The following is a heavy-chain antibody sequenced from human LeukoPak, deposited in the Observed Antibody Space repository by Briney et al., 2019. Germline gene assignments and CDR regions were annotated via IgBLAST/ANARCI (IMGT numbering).Heavy chain of an antibody. CDR2: IRYDGSNK. CDR1: GFTFSSYG. D-gene: IGHD3-10*01. CDR3: ARDEDPAVPMVRNRFDP. V-gene: IGHV3-30*02. J-gene: IGHJ5*02. Sequence: GGSLRLSCAASGFTFSSYGMHWVRQAPGKGLEWVAFIRYDGSNKYYADSVKGRFTISRDNSENTLYLQMNSLRAEDTAVYYCARDEDPAVPMVRNRFDPWGQGTLVTVSS.